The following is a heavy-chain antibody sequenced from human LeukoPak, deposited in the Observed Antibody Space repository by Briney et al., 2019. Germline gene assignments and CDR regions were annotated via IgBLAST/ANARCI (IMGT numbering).Heavy chain of an antibody. CDR2: IYYSGSI. CDR3: ARQGYDILTGYIDAFDI. CDR1: GGSISHYY. Sequence: SETLSLTCTVSGGSISHYYWNWIRQPPGKGLEWIGYIYYSGSIHYNPSLKSRVTISVDTSKNQFSLNLSSVTAADTAVYYCARQGYDILTGYIDAFDIWGQGTMVTVSS. J-gene: IGHJ3*02. D-gene: IGHD3-9*01. V-gene: IGHV4-59*08.